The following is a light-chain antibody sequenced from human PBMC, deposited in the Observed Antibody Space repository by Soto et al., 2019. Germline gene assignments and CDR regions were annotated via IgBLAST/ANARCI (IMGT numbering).Light chain of an antibody. J-gene: IGLJ2*01. CDR1: ISDVGGYNY. CDR2: EVS. CDR3: SSYTSSSTLPVV. V-gene: IGLV2-14*01. Sequence: QSVLTQPASVSGSPGQSITISCTGTISDVGGYNYVSWYQQHPGKAPKLMIYEVSNRPSGVSDRFSGSKSGNTASLTISGLQAEDEADYYCSSYTSSSTLPVVFGGGTKLTVL.